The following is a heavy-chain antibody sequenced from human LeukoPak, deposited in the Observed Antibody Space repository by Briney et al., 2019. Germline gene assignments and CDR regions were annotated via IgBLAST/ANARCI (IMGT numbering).Heavy chain of an antibody. CDR3: ARECGYSYHNFDY. CDR1: GGSISSYY. V-gene: IGHV4-4*07. Sequence: SETLSLTCTVSGGSISSYYWSWTRQPAGKGLEWIGRIYTSGSTNYNPSLKSRVTISVDKSKNQFSLKLSSVTAADTAVYYCARECGYSYHNFDYWGQGTLVTVSS. CDR2: IYTSGST. J-gene: IGHJ4*02. D-gene: IGHD5-18*01.